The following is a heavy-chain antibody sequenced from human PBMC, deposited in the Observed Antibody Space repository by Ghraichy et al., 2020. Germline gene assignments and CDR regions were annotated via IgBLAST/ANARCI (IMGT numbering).Heavy chain of an antibody. J-gene: IGHJ4*03. CDR3: AREEGAYCSVINGYTDFDL. V-gene: IGHV3-7*01. CDR2: IKEDGSGK. Sequence: GGSLRLSCAASGFTFRNSWMNWVRQAPGKGLEWVANIKEDGSGKFYVESVEGRFIISRDNAKSSLYLQMNSLRVEDTAVYYCAREEGAYCSVINGYTDFDLWGQGTLVTVSS. D-gene: IGHD2-2*02. CDR1: GFTFRNSW.